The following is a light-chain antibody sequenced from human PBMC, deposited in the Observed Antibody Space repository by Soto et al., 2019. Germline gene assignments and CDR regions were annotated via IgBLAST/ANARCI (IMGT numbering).Light chain of an antibody. Sequence: QSVLTQPRSVSGSPGQSVTISCTGTSSDVGGSKYVSWYQQHPGKAPKLMIYDVSKRPSGVPDRFSGSKSGNTASLTISGLQAEEEAEYYCCSYAGSYTVMFDGGTKVTVL. V-gene: IGLV2-11*01. CDR3: CSYAGSYTVM. CDR2: DVS. CDR1: SSDVGGSKY. J-gene: IGLJ3*02.